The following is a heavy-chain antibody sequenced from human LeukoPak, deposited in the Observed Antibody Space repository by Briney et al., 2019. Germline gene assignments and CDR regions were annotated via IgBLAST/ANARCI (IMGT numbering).Heavy chain of an antibody. CDR1: GYTFTSYD. Sequence: ASVKVSCRAAGYTFTSYDIKGVRQATGHGVEWMGRMNPNSGNTDYAQKFQGRVTMTRNTSKSTAYMELSSLTSEDTAMYYCARRGKGLGYYMDVWGKGTTVTISS. CDR2: MNPNSGNT. CDR3: ARRGKGLGYYMDV. J-gene: IGHJ6*03. V-gene: IGHV1-8*01. D-gene: IGHD3-16*01.